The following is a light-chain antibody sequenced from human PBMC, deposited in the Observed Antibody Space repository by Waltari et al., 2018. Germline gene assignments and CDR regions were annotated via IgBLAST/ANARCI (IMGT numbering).Light chain of an antibody. CDR3: QQRSNWPHT. J-gene: IGKJ2*01. Sequence: EIVLTQSPATLSLSPGESATPSCRASQSVSSYLACYQQKHGQAPRLLIYDASNRATGIPARFSGSGSGTDFTLTISSLEPEDFAVYYCQQRSNWPHTFGQGTKLEIK. CDR2: DAS. V-gene: IGKV3-11*01. CDR1: QSVSSY.